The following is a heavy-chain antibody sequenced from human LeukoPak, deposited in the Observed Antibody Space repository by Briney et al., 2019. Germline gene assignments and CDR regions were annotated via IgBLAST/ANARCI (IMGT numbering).Heavy chain of an antibody. D-gene: IGHD3-10*01. CDR3: ATGTLTMVRGVRYYYYYMDV. CDR2: IYYSGST. J-gene: IGHJ6*03. CDR1: GGSISSGDYY. V-gene: IGHV4-30-4*08. Sequence: SETLSLTCTVSGGSISSGDYYWSRIRQPPGKGLEWIGYIYYSGSTYYNPSLKSRVTISVDTSKNQFSLKLSSVTAADTAVYYCATGTLTMVRGVRYYYYYMDVWGKGTTVTVSS.